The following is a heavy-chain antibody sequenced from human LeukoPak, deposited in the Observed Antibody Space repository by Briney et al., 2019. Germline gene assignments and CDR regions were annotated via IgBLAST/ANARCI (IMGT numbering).Heavy chain of an antibody. J-gene: IGHJ4*02. V-gene: IGHV4-39*02. Sequence: PGGSLRLSCAASGFTFSSYAMSWVRQAPGKGLEWIGSIHYGGTTHYNPSLQSRVTISADTSKNQFALDLRSVTAADTAVYYCTRDIGDFVSDFWGQGTLVTVSS. CDR3: TRDIGDFVSDF. CDR1: GFTFSSYA. CDR2: IHYGGTT. D-gene: IGHD2-21*02.